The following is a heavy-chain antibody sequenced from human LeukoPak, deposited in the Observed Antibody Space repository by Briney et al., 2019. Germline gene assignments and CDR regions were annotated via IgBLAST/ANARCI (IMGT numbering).Heavy chain of an antibody. CDR1: GFTFSSYG. CDR2: IWYDGSNT. Sequence: GRSLRLSCAASGFTFSSYGMHWVRQAPGKGLEWVAVIWYDGSNTYYADTVKGRFTISRDNSKNTLYLQMNSLRAEDTAVYYCARDELLTANFDYWGQGTLVTVSS. J-gene: IGHJ4*02. V-gene: IGHV3-33*01. CDR3: ARDELLTANFDY. D-gene: IGHD2-21*01.